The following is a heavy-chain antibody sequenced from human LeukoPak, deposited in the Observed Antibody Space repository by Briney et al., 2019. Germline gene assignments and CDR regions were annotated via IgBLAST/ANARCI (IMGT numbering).Heavy chain of an antibody. J-gene: IGHJ4*02. CDR2: IYSSGST. CDR3: ARGWDRTTPGSFDY. D-gene: IGHD4-11*01. V-gene: IGHV4-4*07. Sequence: SETLSLTCTVSGDSISGYYWSWIRQPAGKGLEWIGRIYSSGSTNYNPSLKSRVTMSVDTSKDQFSLKLSSVTAADAAVYYCARGWDRTTPGSFDYCGQGTLVTVSS. CDR1: GDSISGYY.